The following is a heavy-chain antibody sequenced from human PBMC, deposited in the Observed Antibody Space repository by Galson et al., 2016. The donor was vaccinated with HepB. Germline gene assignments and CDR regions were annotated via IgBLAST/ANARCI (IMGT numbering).Heavy chain of an antibody. CDR1: GASFSDNF. V-gene: IGHV4-34*01. D-gene: IGHD3-10*01. Sequence: SETLSLTCAVYGASFSDNFWTWIRQFPGKGMEWIGEIDRGGTSHYNPSLKSRIHISLDMSKNQFSLKMSSVTAADTAVYFCARAKSGQRVWIGEFSYGMDVWGQGTAVIVSS. CDR3: ARAKSGQRVWIGEFSYGMDV. J-gene: IGHJ6*02. CDR2: IDRGGTS.